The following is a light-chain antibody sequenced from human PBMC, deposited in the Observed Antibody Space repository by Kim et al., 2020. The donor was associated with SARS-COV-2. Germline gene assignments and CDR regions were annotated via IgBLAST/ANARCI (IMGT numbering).Light chain of an antibody. Sequence: IQLTQAPSSLSAYVGDRVTITCRASQDIGHYLAWYRQEPGKAPEVLIYRASTLQSGVPSRFSGSGSGTEFTLTISSLQAEDFTTYYCQQMDRSPLTFGGGTKLEI. CDR2: RAS. J-gene: IGKJ4*01. CDR3: QQMDRSPLT. CDR1: QDIGHY. V-gene: IGKV1-9*01.